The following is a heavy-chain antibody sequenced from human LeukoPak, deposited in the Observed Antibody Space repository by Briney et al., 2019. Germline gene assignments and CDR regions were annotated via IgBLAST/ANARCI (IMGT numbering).Heavy chain of an antibody. CDR3: ARFWGRHDAFDI. CDR1: GFTFSSYT. CDR2: IKQDGSEK. Sequence: GGSLRLSCAASGFTFSSYTMCWVRQAPGKGLEWVANIKQDGSEKYYVDSVKGRFTISRDNAKNSLYLQMNSLRAEDTAVYYCARFWGRHDAFDIWGQGTMVTVSS. V-gene: IGHV3-7*01. D-gene: IGHD7-27*01. J-gene: IGHJ3*02.